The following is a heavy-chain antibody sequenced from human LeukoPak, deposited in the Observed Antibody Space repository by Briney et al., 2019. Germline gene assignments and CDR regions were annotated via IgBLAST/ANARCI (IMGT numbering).Heavy chain of an antibody. V-gene: IGHV5-10-1*01. J-gene: IGHJ4*02. D-gene: IGHD3-22*01. CDR1: GYSFTSYW. CDR3: ARRWDSSGYYSEWLDY. CDR2: IDPSDSYT. Sequence: PGESLKISCKGSGYSFTSYWISWVRQMPGKGLEWTGRIDPSDSYTNYSPSFQGHVTISADKSISTAYLQWSSLKASDTAMYYCARRWDSSGYYSEWLDYWGQGTLVTVSS.